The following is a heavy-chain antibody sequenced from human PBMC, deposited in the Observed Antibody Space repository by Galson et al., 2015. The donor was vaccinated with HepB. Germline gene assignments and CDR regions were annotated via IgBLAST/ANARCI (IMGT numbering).Heavy chain of an antibody. D-gene: IGHD2-15*01. V-gene: IGHV5-51*01. CDR1: GYSFTTYW. CDR3: ARHQCSGHPSRASDI. Sequence: QSGAEVKKPGESLKISCKGSGYSFTTYWIAWVRQMPGKGLAWMGIIYPRDSDTRYSPSFQGQVTMSVDKSITTAYLQWSSLKATDTAMYYCARHQCSGHPSRASDIWGQGTMVSVSS. CDR2: IYPRDSDT. J-gene: IGHJ3*02.